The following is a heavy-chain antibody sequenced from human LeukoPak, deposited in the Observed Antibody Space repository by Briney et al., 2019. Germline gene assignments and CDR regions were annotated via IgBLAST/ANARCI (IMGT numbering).Heavy chain of an antibody. CDR1: GFTFSIYA. J-gene: IGHJ5*02. CDR3: AKGGSTNSNNWFDP. Sequence: GGSLRLSCAASGFTFSIYAMTWVRQAPGKGLEWVSGISGSGGSTYYADSVKGRLTMSRDNSKNTLYLQMNSLRAEDTAVYYCAKGGSTNSNNWFDPWGQGTLVTVSS. V-gene: IGHV3-23*01. D-gene: IGHD2-2*01. CDR2: ISGSGGST.